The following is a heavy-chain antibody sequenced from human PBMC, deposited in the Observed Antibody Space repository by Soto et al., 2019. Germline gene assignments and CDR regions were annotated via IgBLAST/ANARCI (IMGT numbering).Heavy chain of an antibody. CDR1: GFSFSSYG. V-gene: IGHV3-23*01. CDR2: ISGRGGRA. J-gene: IGHJ5*02. D-gene: IGHD4-17*01. CDR3: AKGPTKVTTRWFDP. Sequence: EVQLSESGGGFVQPGGSLRLSCAASGFSFSSYGMSWVRQAPGTGLEWVSVISGRGGRAFYADSVKGRFIISRDNSKNTLYLQMSSMRAEDTAVYYCAKGPTKVTTRWFDPWGQGTLVTVSS.